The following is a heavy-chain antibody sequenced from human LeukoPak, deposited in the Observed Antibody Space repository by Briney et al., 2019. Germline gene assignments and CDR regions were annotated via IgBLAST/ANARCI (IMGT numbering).Heavy chain of an antibody. CDR2: ISAYNGNT. CDR1: GYTFTSYG. CDR3: ARAHPSSGWYGGLDY. Sequence: ASVKVPCKASGYTFTSYGISWVRQAPGQGLEWMGWISAYNGNTNYAQKLQGRVTMTTDTSTSTAYMELRSLRSDDTAVYYCARAHPSSGWYGGLDYWGQGTLVTVSS. V-gene: IGHV1-18*01. D-gene: IGHD6-19*01. J-gene: IGHJ4*02.